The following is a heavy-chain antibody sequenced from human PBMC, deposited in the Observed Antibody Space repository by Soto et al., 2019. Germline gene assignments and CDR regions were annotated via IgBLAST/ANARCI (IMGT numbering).Heavy chain of an antibody. CDR1: GYSFTNYW. CDR3: ARQYCRSTSCYIGWFDP. J-gene: IGHJ5*02. CDR2: IDPSDSYT. D-gene: IGHD2-2*02. Sequence: GESLKISCKGSGYSFTNYWISWVRQMPGKGLEWMGRIDPSDSYTKHSPSFQGHVTISADKSISTAYLQWSSLKASDTAMYYCARQYCRSTSCYIGWFDPWGQGTLVTV. V-gene: IGHV5-10-1*01.